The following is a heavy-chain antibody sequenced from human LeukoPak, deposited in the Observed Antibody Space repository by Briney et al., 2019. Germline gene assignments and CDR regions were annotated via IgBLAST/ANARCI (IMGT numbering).Heavy chain of an antibody. V-gene: IGHV4-59*08. CDR2: IHYSGST. J-gene: IGHJ3*02. D-gene: IGHD3-10*01. CDR1: GGSISSYY. Sequence: PSETLSLTCTVSGGSISSYYWSWIRQPPGKGLECIGYIHYSGSTSYNPSLKSRVTISVDTSKKQFSLKLSSVTAADTAVYYCARRAGSGSTKVFDIWGQGTMVTVSS. CDR3: ARRAGSGSTKVFDI.